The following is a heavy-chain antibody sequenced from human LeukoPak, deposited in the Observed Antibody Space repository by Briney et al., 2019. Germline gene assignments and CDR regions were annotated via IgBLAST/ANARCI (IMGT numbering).Heavy chain of an antibody. J-gene: IGHJ4*02. D-gene: IGHD3-22*01. CDR2: IYYSGST. V-gene: IGHV4-39*07. CDR3: ARAYYYDSSGYIGDFDY. CDR1: GGSISSSSYY. Sequence: SETLSLTCTVSGGSISSSSYYWGWIRQPPGKGLEWIGSIYYSGSTYYNPSLKSRVTISVDTSKNQFSLKLSSVTAADTAVYYCARAYYYDSSGYIGDFDYWGQGTLVTVSS.